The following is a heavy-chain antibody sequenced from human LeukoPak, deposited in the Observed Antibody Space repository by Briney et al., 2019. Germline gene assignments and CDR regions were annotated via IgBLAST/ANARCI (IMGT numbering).Heavy chain of an antibody. Sequence: GASVKVSCKASGGTFSSYAIGWVRQAPGQGLEWMGGIIPIFGTANYAQKFQGRVTITADKSTSTAYMELSSLRSEDTAVYYCARAGRTAAGRDYYCYYYMDVWGKGTTVTVSS. CDR3: ARAGRTAAGRDYYCYYYMDV. V-gene: IGHV1-69*06. D-gene: IGHD6-13*01. J-gene: IGHJ6*03. CDR1: GGTFSSYA. CDR2: IIPIFGTA.